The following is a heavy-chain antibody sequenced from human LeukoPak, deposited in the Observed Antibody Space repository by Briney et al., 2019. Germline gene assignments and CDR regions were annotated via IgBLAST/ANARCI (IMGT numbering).Heavy chain of an antibody. CDR2: ISAYNGNT. V-gene: IGHV1-18*01. Sequence: GASVKVSCKASGHTFTSYGISWVRQAPGQGLEWMGWISAYNGNTNYAQKLQGRVTMTTDTSTSTAYMELRSLRSDDTAVYYCARGWELPKYYYYGMDVWGQGTTVTVSS. CDR1: GHTFTSYG. CDR3: ARGWELPKYYYYGMDV. D-gene: IGHD1-26*01. J-gene: IGHJ6*02.